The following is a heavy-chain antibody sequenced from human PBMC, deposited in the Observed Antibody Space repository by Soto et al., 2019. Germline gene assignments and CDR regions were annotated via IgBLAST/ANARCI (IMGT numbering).Heavy chain of an antibody. Sequence: SVKVSCKASGGTFSSYAISWVRQAPGQGLEWMGGIIPIFGTANYAQKFQGRVTITADESTSTAYMELSSLRSEDTAVYYCARDRDSSSSREGLYYYGMDVWGQGTTVTVSS. CDR2: IIPIFGTA. D-gene: IGHD6-6*01. CDR3: ARDRDSSSSREGLYYYGMDV. J-gene: IGHJ6*02. V-gene: IGHV1-69*13. CDR1: GGTFSSYA.